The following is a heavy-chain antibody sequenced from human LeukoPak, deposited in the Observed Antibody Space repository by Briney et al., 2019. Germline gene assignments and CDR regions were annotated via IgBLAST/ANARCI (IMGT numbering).Heavy chain of an antibody. D-gene: IGHD3-10*01. CDR2: IYYSGST. J-gene: IGHJ4*02. V-gene: IGHV4-39*07. Sequence: SETLSLTCTVSGGSISSYYWGWIRQPPGKGLEWIGSIYYSGSTYYNPSLKSRVTISVDTSKNQFSLKLSSVTAADTAVYYCAREFGPYGSGSDGFDYWGQGTLVTVSS. CDR1: GGSISSYY. CDR3: AREFGPYGSGSDGFDY.